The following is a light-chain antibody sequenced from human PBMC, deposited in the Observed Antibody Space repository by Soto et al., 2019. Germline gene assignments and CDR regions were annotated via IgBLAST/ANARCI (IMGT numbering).Light chain of an antibody. V-gene: IGKV2-28*01. CDR1: QSLLHSNGYSY. J-gene: IGKJ5*01. CDR2: LGS. Sequence: VMTQSPLSLSVTPGESASISCRSSQSLLHSNGYSYFDWYLQKPGQSPQLLIYLGSNRASGVPDRLSGSGSGTDFTLKISRVEAEDVGVYYCMQALQTPLTFGQGTRLEIK. CDR3: MQALQTPLT.